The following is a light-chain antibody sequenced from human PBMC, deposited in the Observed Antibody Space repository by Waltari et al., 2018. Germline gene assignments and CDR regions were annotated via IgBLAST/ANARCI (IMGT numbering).Light chain of an antibody. V-gene: IGKV1-39*01. J-gene: IGKJ4*01. Sequence: DIQMTQSPSSLSASVGDRVTIPCRASETIRIYLKWYQQKPGKAPKLLINTASRLQSGVPSRFSGSGSGTDFTLTISTLQHEDFATYYCQQSYSIPLTFGGGTKVEIK. CDR2: TAS. CDR3: QQSYSIPLT. CDR1: ETIRIY.